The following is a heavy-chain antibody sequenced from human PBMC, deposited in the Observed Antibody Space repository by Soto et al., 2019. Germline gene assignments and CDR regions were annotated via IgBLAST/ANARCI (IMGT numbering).Heavy chain of an antibody. V-gene: IGHV1-69*06. D-gene: IGHD3-22*01. CDR3: ARCANSYDSSGYYHQPWYDY. J-gene: IGHJ4*02. Sequence: SVKVSCKASGGTFSSYAISWVRQAPGQGLEWMGGIIPIFGTANYAQKFQGRVMITADKSTSTAYMELSSLRSEDTAVYYCARCANSYDSSGYYHQPWYDYCGQGTLVAVAP. CDR1: GGTFSSYA. CDR2: IIPIFGTA.